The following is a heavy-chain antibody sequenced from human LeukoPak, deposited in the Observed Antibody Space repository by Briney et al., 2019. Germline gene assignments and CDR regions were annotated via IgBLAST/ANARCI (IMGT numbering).Heavy chain of an antibody. CDR2: IYYSGST. CDR3: ARDTYGDFRYGMDV. CDR1: GGSISSYY. D-gene: IGHD4-17*01. V-gene: IGHV4-59*12. J-gene: IGHJ6*02. Sequence: SSETLSLTCTVSGGSISSYYWSWIRQPPGKGLEWIGYIYYSGSTYYNPSLKSRVTISVDTSQNQFSLKLSSVTAADTAVYYCARDTYGDFRYGMDVWGQGTTVTVSS.